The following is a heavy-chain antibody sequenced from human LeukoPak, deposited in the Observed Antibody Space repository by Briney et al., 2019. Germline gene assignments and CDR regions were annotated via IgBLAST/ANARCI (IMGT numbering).Heavy chain of an antibody. CDR3: ASRFSITGTTPGYYYYYGMDV. D-gene: IGHD1-7*01. CDR2: IIPIFGTA. V-gene: IGHV1-69*13. J-gene: IGHJ6*02. CDR1: GGTFSSYA. Sequence: SVTVSCKASGGTFSSYAISWVRQAPGQGLEWMGGIIPIFGTANYAQKFQGRVTITADESTSTAYMGLSSLRSEDTAVYYCASRFSITGTTPGYYYYYGMDVWGQGTTVTVSS.